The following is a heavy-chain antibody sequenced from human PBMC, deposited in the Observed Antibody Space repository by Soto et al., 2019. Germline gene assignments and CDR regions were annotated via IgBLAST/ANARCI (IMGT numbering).Heavy chain of an antibody. CDR3: ARLRITIFGVDPYSMDV. V-gene: IGHV1-69*13. Sequence: SVKVSCKASGGTFSSYAISWVRQAPGQGLEWMGGIIPIFGTANYTQKFQGRVTITADESTSTAYMELSSLRSEDTAVYYCARLRITIFGVDPYSMDVWGQGTTVTVSS. CDR1: GGTFSSYA. J-gene: IGHJ6*02. CDR2: IIPIFGTA. D-gene: IGHD3-3*01.